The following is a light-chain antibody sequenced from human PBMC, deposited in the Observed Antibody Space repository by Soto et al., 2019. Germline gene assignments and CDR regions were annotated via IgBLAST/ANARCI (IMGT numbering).Light chain of an antibody. CDR3: QQYDSSPLT. V-gene: IGKV3-20*01. J-gene: IGKJ4*01. Sequence: EIVLTQSPGTLSLSPGERATLSCRASQSVSSSYLAWYQQKPGQAPRLLIYGASSRATGIPDRFRGSGSGTDFTLIISKLEPEDFAVYYCQQYDSSPLTFGGGTKVEIK. CDR1: QSVSSSY. CDR2: GAS.